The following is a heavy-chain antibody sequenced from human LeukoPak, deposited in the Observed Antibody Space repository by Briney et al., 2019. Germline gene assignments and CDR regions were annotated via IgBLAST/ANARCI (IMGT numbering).Heavy chain of an antibody. Sequence: SETLSLTCTVSGGSISDNYWTWIRQPAGKGLEWIGRIYTTGGTNFNPSLKSRVTMSVDTSKSQFSLKLRSVTAADTAVHYCARDRYDSVYDWFDPWGQGTLVTVSS. J-gene: IGHJ5*02. D-gene: IGHD5/OR15-5a*01. CDR3: ARDRYDSVYDWFDP. CDR1: GGSISDNY. CDR2: IYTTGGT. V-gene: IGHV4-4*07.